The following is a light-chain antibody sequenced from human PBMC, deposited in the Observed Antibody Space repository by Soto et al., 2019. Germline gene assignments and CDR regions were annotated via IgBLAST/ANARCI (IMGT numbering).Light chain of an antibody. CDR3: QQCYSTVRT. CDR2: AAS. V-gene: IGKV1-39*01. J-gene: IGKJ1*01. Sequence: IPMTQSPSSLSASVGDRVTITFRASQSISSNINSCHQNPGKAPKILIYAASSLRSAVPSSISGSGSGTDFTPTMSSLQLDDFATYYWQQCYSTVRTVSQGHMVEIK. CDR1: QSISSN.